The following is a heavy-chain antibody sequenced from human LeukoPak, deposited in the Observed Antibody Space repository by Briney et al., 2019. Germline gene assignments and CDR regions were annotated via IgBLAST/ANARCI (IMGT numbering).Heavy chain of an antibody. J-gene: IGHJ4*02. CDR3: ARHLSYIVLAPFDY. D-gene: IGHD2-2*01. CDR1: GGSFSGYY. V-gene: IGHV4-34*01. Sequence: SETLSLTCAVYGGSFSGYYWGWIRQPPGKGLEWLGTISYSGSTDYNPSLNSRLTISINTSKNQFSLKLSSVTAADTAMYYCARHLSYIVLAPFDYWGQGTLVTVSS. CDR2: ISYSGST.